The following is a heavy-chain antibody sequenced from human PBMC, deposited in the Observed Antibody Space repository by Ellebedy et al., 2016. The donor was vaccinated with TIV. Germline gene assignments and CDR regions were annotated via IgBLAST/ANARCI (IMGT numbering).Heavy chain of an antibody. CDR1: EFPFSRYV. CDR2: ISGSEDSA. Sequence: PGGSLRLSCAASEFPFSRYVMSWVRQAQGKGLAWGSTISGSEDSAHYADSVKGRFTVSRDYSKNTLFLQMNILRAEDTAVYYCAKDVYYINYAVWGLDVWGQGTTVTVSS. CDR3: AKDVYYINYAVWGLDV. J-gene: IGHJ6*02. V-gene: IGHV3-23*01. D-gene: IGHD4-11*01.